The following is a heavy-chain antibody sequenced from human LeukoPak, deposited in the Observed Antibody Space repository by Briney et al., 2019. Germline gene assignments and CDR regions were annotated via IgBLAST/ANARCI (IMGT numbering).Heavy chain of an antibody. CDR3: ARAPDDYYYYYMDV. J-gene: IGHJ6*03. V-gene: IGHV4-38-2*02. CDR2: IYHSGST. Sequence: PSETLSLTCTVSGYSISSGYYWGWIRQPPGKGLEWIGSIYHSGSTYYNPSLKSRVTISVDTSKNQFSLKLSSVTAADTAVYYCARAPDDYYYYYMDVWGKGTTVTVSS. CDR1: GYSISSGYY.